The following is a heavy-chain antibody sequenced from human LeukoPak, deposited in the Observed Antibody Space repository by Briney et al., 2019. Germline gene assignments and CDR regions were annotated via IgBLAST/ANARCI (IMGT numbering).Heavy chain of an antibody. J-gene: IGHJ4*02. V-gene: IGHV4-59*01. CDR3: ARRGRNSSGWQDYL. D-gene: IGHD6-25*01. Sequence: SETLSLTGTVSGVSISSYYWSWIRQPPGKGLEWIANIYHTGSTNYNPSLSGRVTISIDTAKNQFSLKLTSVTAADTAVYYCARRGRNSSGWQDYLWGQGTLVTVSS. CDR1: GVSISSYY. CDR2: IYHTGST.